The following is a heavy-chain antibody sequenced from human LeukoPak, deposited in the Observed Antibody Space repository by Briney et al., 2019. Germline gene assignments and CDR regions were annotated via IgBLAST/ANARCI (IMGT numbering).Heavy chain of an antibody. V-gene: IGHV4-39*01. CDR1: GGSMSSSQYC. D-gene: IGHD3-16*01. CDR2: IYNSGST. CDR3: ARHHSNIHHRGGFDP. J-gene: IGHJ5*02. Sequence: SETLSLTCTVSGGSMSSSQYCWGWIRQPPGMGREWIGSIYNSGSTHYNPSLKSRVTISVDTSKNQFSLKLNSVTAADPAVYYRARHHSNIHHRGGFDPWGQGTLVNGSS.